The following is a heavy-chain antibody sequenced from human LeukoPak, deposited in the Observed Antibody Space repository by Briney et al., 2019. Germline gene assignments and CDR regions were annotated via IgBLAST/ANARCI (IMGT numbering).Heavy chain of an antibody. D-gene: IGHD6-13*01. CDR3: TYSSSWDGYFDY. J-gene: IGHJ4*02. CDR2: IKSKTDGGAT. CDR1: GFTFSNAW. Sequence: GGSLRLSCAASGFTFSNAWMSWVRQAPGKGLEWVGRIKSKTDGGATDYAAPVKGRFTISRDDSKNTLYLQMNSLKTEDTAVYYCTYSSSWDGYFDYWGQGTLVTVSS. V-gene: IGHV3-15*01.